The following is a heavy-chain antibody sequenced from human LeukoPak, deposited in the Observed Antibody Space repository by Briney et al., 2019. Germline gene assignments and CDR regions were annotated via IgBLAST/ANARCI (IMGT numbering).Heavy chain of an antibody. J-gene: IGHJ6*02. CDR3: ARSGYHSYYYYYYGMDV. Sequence: GGSLRLSCAASGFTFRSYGMHWVRQAPGKGLEWVAVISYDGSNEYYVDSVKGRFTISRDNSKNTLYLQMNSLRAEDTAVYYCARSGYHSYYYYYYGMDVWGQGTTVTVSS. CDR2: ISYDGSNE. D-gene: IGHD3-22*01. CDR1: GFTFRSYG. V-gene: IGHV3-30*03.